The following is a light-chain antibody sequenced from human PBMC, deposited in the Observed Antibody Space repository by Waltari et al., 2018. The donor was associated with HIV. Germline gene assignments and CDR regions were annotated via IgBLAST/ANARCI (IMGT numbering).Light chain of an antibody. CDR3: QSYDSSLSGYV. CDR1: SSNLRAGYT. Sequence: QSALPPPPSVSAAPGQRVTISCTGSSSNLRAGYTIRWYRQLPATAPKLLIYSNTNRPSGVPDRFSGSKSGTSASLAITGLQADDEADYYCQSYDSSLSGYVFGTGTKVTVL. J-gene: IGLJ1*01. V-gene: IGLV1-40*01. CDR2: SNT.